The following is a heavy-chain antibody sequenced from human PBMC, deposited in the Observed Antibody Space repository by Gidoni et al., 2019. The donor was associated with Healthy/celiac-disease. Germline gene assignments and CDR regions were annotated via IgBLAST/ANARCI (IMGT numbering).Heavy chain of an antibody. CDR1: GGSISSYY. CDR2: IYYSGST. Sequence: QVQLQESGPGLVKPSETLSLTCTVSGGSISSYYWSWIRQPPGKGLEWIGYIYYSGSTNYNPSLKSRVTISVDTSKNQFSLKLSSVTAADTAMYYCARAPLYYGDYYYYGMDVWGQGTTVTVSS. D-gene: IGHD4-17*01. V-gene: IGHV4-59*01. J-gene: IGHJ6*02. CDR3: ARAPLYYGDYYYYGMDV.